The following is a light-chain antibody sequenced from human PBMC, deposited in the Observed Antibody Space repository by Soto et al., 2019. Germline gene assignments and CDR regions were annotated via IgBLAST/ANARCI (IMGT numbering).Light chain of an antibody. CDR1: QGVSGY. J-gene: IGKJ5*01. CDR2: GAS. V-gene: IGKV1-9*01. CDR3: QQLQTYPIT. Sequence: NQLTQSPSSLSASVGDRVTITCRASQGVSGYLAWYQQKPGKAPKVLIYGASTLQSGVPSRFSGSGSGTEFTLTISSLQPEDFASYYCQQLQTYPITFGQGTRLEIK.